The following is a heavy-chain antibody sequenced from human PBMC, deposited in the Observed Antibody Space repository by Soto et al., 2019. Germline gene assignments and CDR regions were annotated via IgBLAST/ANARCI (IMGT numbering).Heavy chain of an antibody. CDR2: IDPSDSYT. CDR1: GYSFTSYW. Sequence: PGESLKISCKGSGYSFTSYWISWVRQMPGKGLEWMGRIDPSDSYTNYSPSFQGHVTISADKSISTAYLQWSSLKASDTAMYYCARDRFGSSTSTESYYYYYYGMDVWGQGTTVTVSS. D-gene: IGHD2-2*01. V-gene: IGHV5-10-1*01. J-gene: IGHJ6*02. CDR3: ARDRFGSSTSTESYYYYYYGMDV.